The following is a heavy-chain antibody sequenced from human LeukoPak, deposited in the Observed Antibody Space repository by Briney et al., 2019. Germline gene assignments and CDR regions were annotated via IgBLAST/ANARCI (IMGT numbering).Heavy chain of an antibody. CDR2: FDPEDGET. Sequence: ASVKVSCKASGYTFTGYYMHWVRQAPGKGLEWMGGFDPEDGETIYAQKFQGRVTMTVDTSTDTAYMELSSLRSEDTAVYYCTKWAGYCTTTSCRTPYNWFDPWGQGTLVTVSS. CDR3: TKWAGYCTTTSCRTPYNWFDP. V-gene: IGHV1-24*01. J-gene: IGHJ5*02. CDR1: GYTFTGYY. D-gene: IGHD2-2*01.